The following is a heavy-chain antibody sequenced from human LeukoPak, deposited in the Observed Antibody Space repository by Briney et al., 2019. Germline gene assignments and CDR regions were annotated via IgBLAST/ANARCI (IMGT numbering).Heavy chain of an antibody. V-gene: IGHV1-2*06. CDR2: INPNSGGT. D-gene: IGHD3-10*01. CDR3: ARPSIPHYYGSGSNLFDY. J-gene: IGHJ4*02. CDR1: GYTFTGYY. Sequence: ASVKVSCKASGYTFTGYYMHWVRQAPEQGLEWMGRINPNSGGTNYAQKFQGRVTMTRDTSISTAYMELSRLRSDDTAVYYCARPSIPHYYGSGSNLFDYWGQGTLVTVSS.